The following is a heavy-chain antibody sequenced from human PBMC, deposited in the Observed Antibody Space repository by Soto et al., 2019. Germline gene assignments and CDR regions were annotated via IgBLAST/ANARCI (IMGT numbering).Heavy chain of an antibody. CDR2: INPSGGST. Sequence: GASVKVSCKASGYTFTSYYMHWVRQAPGQGLEWMGIINPSGGSTSYAQKFQGRVTMTRDTSTSTVYMELSSLGSEDTVVYYCARSHRTYYFDYWGQGTLVTVSS. D-gene: IGHD1-1*01. CDR1: GYTFTSYY. V-gene: IGHV1-46*01. J-gene: IGHJ4*02. CDR3: ARSHRTYYFDY.